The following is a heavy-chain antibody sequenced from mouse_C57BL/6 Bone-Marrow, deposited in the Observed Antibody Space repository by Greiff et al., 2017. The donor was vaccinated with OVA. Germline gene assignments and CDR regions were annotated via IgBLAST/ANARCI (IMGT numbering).Heavy chain of an antibody. J-gene: IGHJ2*01. D-gene: IGHD1-1*01. CDR3: TRKTTVVVDY. V-gene: IGHV1-5*01. Sequence: VQLQQSGPVLARPGASVKMSCKPSGYTFTSYWMHWVKQRPGQGLEWIGAIYPGNSDTSYNQKFKGKAKLTAVTSASTAYMELSSLTNEDSAVYYCTRKTTVVVDYWGQGTTLTVSS. CDR2: IYPGNSDT. CDR1: GYTFTSYW.